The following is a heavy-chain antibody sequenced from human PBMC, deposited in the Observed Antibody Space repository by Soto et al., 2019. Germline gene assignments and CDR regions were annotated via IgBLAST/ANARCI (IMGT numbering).Heavy chain of an antibody. J-gene: IGHJ5*02. CDR2: IYWDDDK. CDR3: VHRLLYYDFWSGYSPGGAWFDP. Sequence: GSGPTLVNPTQTLTLTCTFSGFSLSTSGVGVGWIRQPPGKALEWLALIYWDDDKRYSPSLKSRLTITKDTSKNQVVLTITNMDPVDTATYYCVHRLLYYDFWSGYSPGGAWFDPWGQGTLVTVSS. D-gene: IGHD3-3*01. CDR1: GFSLSTSGVG. V-gene: IGHV2-5*02.